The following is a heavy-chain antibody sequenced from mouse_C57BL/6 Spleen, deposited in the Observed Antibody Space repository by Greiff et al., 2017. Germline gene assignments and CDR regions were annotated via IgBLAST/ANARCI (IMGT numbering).Heavy chain of an antibody. V-gene: IGHV3-6*01. J-gene: IGHJ4*01. CDR3: ARDYSNFYYAMDY. CDR2: ISYDGSN. D-gene: IGHD2-5*01. Sequence: VQLQQSGPGLVKPSQSLSLTCSVTGYSITSGYYWNWIRQFPGNKLEWMGYISYDGSNNYNPSLKNRISITRDTSKNQFFLKLNSVTTEDTATYYCARDYSNFYYAMDYWGQGTSVTVSS. CDR1: GYSITSGYY.